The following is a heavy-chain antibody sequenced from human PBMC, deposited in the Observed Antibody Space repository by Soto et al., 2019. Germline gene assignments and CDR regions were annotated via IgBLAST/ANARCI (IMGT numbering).Heavy chain of an antibody. CDR1: GFIFSSYA. CDR3: AKYRLWGNDY. CDR2: ISGSGGST. J-gene: IGHJ4*02. V-gene: IGHV3-23*01. D-gene: IGHD3-16*01. Sequence: EVQLLESGGGLVQPGGSLRLSCAASGFIFSSYAMSWVRQAPGKGLEWVSAISGSGGSTYYADSVKGRFTISRDNSKNTLYVQVISPRAEDTAVYYCAKYRLWGNDYWGQGTLVTVSS.